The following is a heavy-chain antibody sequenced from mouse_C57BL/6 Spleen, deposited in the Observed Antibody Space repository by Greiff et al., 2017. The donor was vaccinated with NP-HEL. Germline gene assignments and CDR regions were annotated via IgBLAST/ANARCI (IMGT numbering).Heavy chain of an antibody. CDR1: GYTFASYW. J-gene: IGHJ4*01. Sequence: QVQLQQSGAELAKPGASVKLSCKASGYTFASYWMHWVKQRPGQGLEWIGYINPSSGYTKYNQKFKDKATLTADKSSSTAYMQLSSLTYEDSAVYYCARGYYGSSYVGYAMDYWGQGTSVTVSS. CDR3: ARGYYGSSYVGYAMDY. CDR2: INPSSGYT. D-gene: IGHD1-1*01. V-gene: IGHV1-7*01.